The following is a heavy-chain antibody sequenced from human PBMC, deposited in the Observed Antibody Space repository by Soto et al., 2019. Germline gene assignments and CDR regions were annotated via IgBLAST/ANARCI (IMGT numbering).Heavy chain of an antibody. CDR1: GDSIRSGNHY. CDR3: ARDLTGYDY. D-gene: IGHD5-12*01. J-gene: IGHJ4*02. CDR2: IYYSGST. V-gene: IGHV4-30-4*01. Sequence: SETLSLTCTVSGDSIRSGNHYWSWIRQPPGKGLEWIGYIYYSGSTYYSPSLKSRVTISVDTSKNQFSLKLNSVTAADTAVYYCARDLTGYDYWGQGTLVTVSS.